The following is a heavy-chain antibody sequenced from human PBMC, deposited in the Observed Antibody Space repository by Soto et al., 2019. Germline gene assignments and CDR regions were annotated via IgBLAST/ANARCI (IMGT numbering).Heavy chain of an antibody. D-gene: IGHD3-3*01. Sequence: GGSLRLSCAASGFTFSSYSMNWVRQAPGKGLEWVSAISGSGGSTYYADSVKGRFTISRDNSKNTLYLQMNGLRAEDTAVYYCARDLFFVVRFLDEVDPYGMDVWGQGTTVTVSS. J-gene: IGHJ6*02. V-gene: IGHV3-23*01. CDR3: ARDLFFVVRFLDEVDPYGMDV. CDR1: GFTFSSYS. CDR2: ISGSGGST.